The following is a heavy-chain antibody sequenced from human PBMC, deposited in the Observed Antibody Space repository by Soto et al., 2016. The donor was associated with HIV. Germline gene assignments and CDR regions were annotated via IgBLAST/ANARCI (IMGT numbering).Heavy chain of an antibody. CDR1: GHSLTELS. Sequence: QVLLVQSGAEVKKPGASVKVSCKVSGHSLTELSIHWVRQAPGKGLEWMGNFDAEDGRTFSAQKFQGRISMTGDTSTDTAYMDLSSLRSEDTALYYCATDRGFYGDFRGYIDVWGKGTTVTVSS. CDR3: ATDRGFYGDFRGYIDV. J-gene: IGHJ6*03. V-gene: IGHV1-24*01. CDR2: FDAEDGRT. D-gene: IGHD4-17*01.